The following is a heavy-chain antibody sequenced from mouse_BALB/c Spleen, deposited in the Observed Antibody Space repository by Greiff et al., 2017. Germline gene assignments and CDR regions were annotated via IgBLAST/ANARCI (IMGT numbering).Heavy chain of an antibody. Sequence: EVQVVESGGGLVQPGGSRKLSCAASGFTFSSFGMHWVRQAPEKGLEWVAYISSGSSTIYYADTVKGRFTISRDNPKNTLFLQMTSLRSEDTAMYYCARYLRDYAMDYWGQGTSVTVSS. CDR3: ARYLRDYAMDY. CDR2: ISSGSSTI. V-gene: IGHV5-17*02. CDR1: GFTFSSFG. J-gene: IGHJ4*01.